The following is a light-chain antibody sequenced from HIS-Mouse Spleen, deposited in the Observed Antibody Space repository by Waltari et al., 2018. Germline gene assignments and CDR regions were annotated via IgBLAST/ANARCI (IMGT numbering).Light chain of an antibody. CDR1: ALQKQY. J-gene: IGLJ1*01. Sequence: SYELTQPPLVSVSPGRTARTTCSGDALQKQYPHWYQKKPGQAPVLVIYKDSERPSGIPERFSGSSSGTTVTLTISGVQAEDEADYYCQSADSSGTYVFGTGTKVTVL. CDR3: QSADSSGTYV. V-gene: IGLV3-25*03. CDR2: KDS.